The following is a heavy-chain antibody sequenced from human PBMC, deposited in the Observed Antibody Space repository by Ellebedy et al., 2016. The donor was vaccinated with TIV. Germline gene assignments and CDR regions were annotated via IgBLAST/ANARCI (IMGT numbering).Heavy chain of an antibody. CDR2: IYYSGST. CDR3: ARGDTSRGYYYYMDV. V-gene: IGHV4-59*13. CDR1: GGSISSYY. J-gene: IGHJ6*03. Sequence: SETLSLXXTVSGGSISSYYWSWIRQPPGKGLEWIGYIYYSGSTNYNPSLKSRVTISVDTSKNQFSLKLSSVTAADTAVYYCARGDTSRGYYYYMDVWGKGTTVTVSS. D-gene: IGHD2-2*02.